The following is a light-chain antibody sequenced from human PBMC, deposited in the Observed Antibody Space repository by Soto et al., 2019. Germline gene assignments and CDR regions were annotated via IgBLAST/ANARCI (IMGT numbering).Light chain of an antibody. CDR2: EVI. J-gene: IGLJ2*01. CDR1: SSDVGGYNF. Sequence: QSVLTQPASVSGSPGQSITISCTGTSSDVGGYNFVSWYQQYPGKPPKLLIYEVINRPSGVSNRFSGSKSGNTASLTISGLQTDDEADYYGSSYASTTPHVVLGGGTTLTVL. V-gene: IGLV2-14*01. CDR3: SSYASTTPHVV.